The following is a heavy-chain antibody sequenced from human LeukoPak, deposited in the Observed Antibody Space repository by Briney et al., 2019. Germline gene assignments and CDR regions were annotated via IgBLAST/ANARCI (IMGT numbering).Heavy chain of an antibody. V-gene: IGHV4-59*11. CDR2: MYYSGSI. CDR3: ATSRTGGRGVNIRPYHYYGLDV. Sequence: GSLRLSCAASGFTFSDHDWSWIRQAPGKGLEWIGYMYYSGSINYNPSPKSRVTISGDTSKSQFSLKLTSVTAADTAVYYCATSRTGGRGVNIRPYHYYGLDVWGQGTSVTVSS. CDR1: GFTFSDHD. J-gene: IGHJ6*02. D-gene: IGHD3-10*01.